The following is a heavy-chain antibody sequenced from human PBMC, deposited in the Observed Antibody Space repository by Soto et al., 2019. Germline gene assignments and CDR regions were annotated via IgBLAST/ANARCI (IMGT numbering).Heavy chain of an antibody. CDR1: GFTFSSYW. D-gene: IGHD6-19*01. V-gene: IGHV3-74*01. J-gene: IGHJ4*02. Sequence: EVQLVESGGGLVQPGGSLRLSCAASGFTFSSYWMHWVRQAPGKGLVWVSRINSDGSSTSYADSVKGRFTISRDNAKNTLYLQMNSLRAEDTAVYYCARGGCGGAVAGTNGDYWGQGTLVTVSS. CDR2: INSDGSST. CDR3: ARGGCGGAVAGTNGDY.